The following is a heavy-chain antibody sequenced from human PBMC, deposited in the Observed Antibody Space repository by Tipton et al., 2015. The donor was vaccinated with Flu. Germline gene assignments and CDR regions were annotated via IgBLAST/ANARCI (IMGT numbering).Heavy chain of an antibody. V-gene: IGHV3-7*01. CDR2: INQDGSEI. Sequence: SLRLSCAASGFTFSYFWMSWVRQAPGKGLEWVATINQDGSEIYYVDSVKGRFTISRDKAKNSMYLQMSSLGLADTAVYYCARDKIAGSADGTVLDYWGQGTLVTVSS. D-gene: IGHD6-13*01. J-gene: IGHJ4*02. CDR3: ARDKIAGSADGTVLDY. CDR1: GFTFSYFW.